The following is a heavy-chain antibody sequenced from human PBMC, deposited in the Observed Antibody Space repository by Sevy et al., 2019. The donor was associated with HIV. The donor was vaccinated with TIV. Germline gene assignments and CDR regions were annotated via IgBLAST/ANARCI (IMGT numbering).Heavy chain of an antibody. D-gene: IGHD1-1*01. Sequence: GGSLRLSCAASGFTFRSFSMHWVRQAPGKWLEWVTTVSYDGSNTYYADSVKGRFAVFRDNSRNLRNLQMNNLRPEDTAVYYCALERLSSDVAEYFQNWGQGTPVTVSS. CDR1: GFTFRSFS. CDR3: ALERLSSDVAEYFQN. V-gene: IGHV3-30*09. J-gene: IGHJ1*01. CDR2: VSYDGSNT.